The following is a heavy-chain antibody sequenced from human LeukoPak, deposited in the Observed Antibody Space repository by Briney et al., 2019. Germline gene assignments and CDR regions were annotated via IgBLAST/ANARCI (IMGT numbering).Heavy chain of an antibody. J-gene: IGHJ3*02. CDR1: GGTFSSYA. Sequence: ASVKVSCRASGGTFSSYAISWVRQAPGQGLEWMEGIIPIFGTANYAQKFQGRVTITADESTSTAYMELSSLRSEDTAVYYCVWFGEPVAFDIWGQGTMVTVSS. D-gene: IGHD3-10*01. V-gene: IGHV1-69*13. CDR3: VWFGEPVAFDI. CDR2: IIPIFGTA.